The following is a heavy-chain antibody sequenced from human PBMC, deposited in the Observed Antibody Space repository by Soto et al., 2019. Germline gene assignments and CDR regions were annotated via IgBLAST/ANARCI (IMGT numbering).Heavy chain of an antibody. D-gene: IGHD2-2*02. CDR2: ISAYNGNT. Sequence: ASVKVSCKASGYTFTSYGISWVRRAPGQGLEWMGWISAYNGNTNYAQKLQGRVTMTTDTSTSTAYMELRSLRSDDTAVYYCARFACSSTSCYTDRATYYSYGMDVWGQGTTVTVSS. CDR1: GYTFTSYG. CDR3: ARFACSSTSCYTDRATYYSYGMDV. J-gene: IGHJ6*02. V-gene: IGHV1-18*04.